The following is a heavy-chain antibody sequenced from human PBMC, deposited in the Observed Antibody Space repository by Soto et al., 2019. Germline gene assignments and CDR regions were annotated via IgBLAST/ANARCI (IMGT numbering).Heavy chain of an antibody. CDR1: GFTFSSYA. CDR3: AKSRTWEQGGWFDP. CDR2: ISGSGGST. Sequence: EVQLLESGAGLVQPGGSLRLSCAASGFTFSSYAMSWVRQAPRKGLVWVSAISGSGGSTYYADSVKGRFTISRDNSKNTLYLQMNSLRAEDTAVYYCAKSRTWEQGGWFDPWGQGTLVTVSS. D-gene: IGHD1-26*01. V-gene: IGHV3-23*01. J-gene: IGHJ5*02.